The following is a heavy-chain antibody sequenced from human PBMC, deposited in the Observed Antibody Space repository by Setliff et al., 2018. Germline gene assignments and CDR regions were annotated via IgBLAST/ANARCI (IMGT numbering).Heavy chain of an antibody. CDR3: ARDRGGGLYDY. D-gene: IGHD3-16*01. V-gene: IGHV3-7*01. CDR1: GFNLNNHW. CDR2: IKHDGSEK. Sequence: GGSLRLSCATSGFNLNNHWMTWVRQAPGKGLELVANIKHDGSEKYYVDSVKGRFTISRDNARRSLYLQMSRLSAEDTATYFCARDRGGGLYDYWGQGQWSPSPQ. J-gene: IGHJ4*02.